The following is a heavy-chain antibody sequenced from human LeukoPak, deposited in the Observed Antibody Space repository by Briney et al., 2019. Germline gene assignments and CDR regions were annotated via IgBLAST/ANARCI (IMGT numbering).Heavy chain of an antibody. CDR2: XSGXTP. D-gene: IGHD3-10*01. Sequence: XSGXTPXSAXXXKXRXTISRXNSKNTLYLQMNSLRAEDTAVYXCARLYXYVSGTYSRYFDYWGQGTLVTVSS. J-gene: IGHJ4*02. V-gene: IGHV3-53*01. CDR3: ARLYXYVSGTYSRYFDY.